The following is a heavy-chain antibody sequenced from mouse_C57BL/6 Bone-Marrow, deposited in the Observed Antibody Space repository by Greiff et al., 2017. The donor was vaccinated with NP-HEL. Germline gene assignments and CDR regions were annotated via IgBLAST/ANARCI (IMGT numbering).Heavy chain of an antibody. CDR3: VTNYYGSSWYFDV. CDR1: GFSFNTYA. V-gene: IGHV10-1*01. Sequence: EVKVVESGGGLVQPKGSLKLSCAASGFSFNTYAMNWVRQAPGKGLEWVARIRSKSNNYATYYADSVKDRFTISRDDSESMLYLQMNNLKTEDTAMYYCVTNYYGSSWYFDVWGTGTTVTVSS. D-gene: IGHD1-1*01. J-gene: IGHJ1*03. CDR2: IRSKSNNYAT.